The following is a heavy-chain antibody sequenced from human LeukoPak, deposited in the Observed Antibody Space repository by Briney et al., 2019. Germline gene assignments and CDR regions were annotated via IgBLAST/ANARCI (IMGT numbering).Heavy chain of an antibody. CDR3: ARDPDSSGYYYGAFDI. J-gene: IGHJ3*02. Sequence: GGSLRLSCAASGFTFSSYSMNWVRQAPGKGLEWVSSISSSSSYIYYADSVEGRFTISRDNAKNSLYLQMNSLRAEDTAVYYCARDPDSSGYYYGAFDIWGQGTMVTVSS. D-gene: IGHD3-22*01. V-gene: IGHV3-21*01. CDR2: ISSSSSYI. CDR1: GFTFSSYS.